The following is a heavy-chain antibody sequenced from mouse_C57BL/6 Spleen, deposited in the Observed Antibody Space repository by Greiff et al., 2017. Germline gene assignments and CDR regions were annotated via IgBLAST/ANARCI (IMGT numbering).Heavy chain of an antibody. J-gene: IGHJ2*01. CDR1: GYTFTDYN. D-gene: IGHD3-1*01. Sequence: VQLKESGPELVKPGASVKMSCKASGYTFTDYNMHWVKQSHGKSLEWIGYINPNNGGTSYNQKFKGKATLTVNKSSSTAYMELRSLTSEDSAVYYCARRAWAVSFDYWGQGTTLTVSS. V-gene: IGHV1-22*01. CDR3: ARRAWAVSFDY. CDR2: INPNNGGT.